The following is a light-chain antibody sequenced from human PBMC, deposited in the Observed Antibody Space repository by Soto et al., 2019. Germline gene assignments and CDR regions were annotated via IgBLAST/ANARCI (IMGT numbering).Light chain of an antibody. V-gene: IGKV3-20*01. CDR1: QSVSSSY. CDR3: QIQWA. CDR2: GAS. J-gene: IGKJ1*01. Sequence: EIVLTQSAGTLSLSPGERATLSCRASQSVSSSYLAWYQQKPGQAPRLLIYGASSRATGIPDRFSGSGSGTDFTLTISRLEPEDFAVYYCQIQWAFGQGTKVEIK.